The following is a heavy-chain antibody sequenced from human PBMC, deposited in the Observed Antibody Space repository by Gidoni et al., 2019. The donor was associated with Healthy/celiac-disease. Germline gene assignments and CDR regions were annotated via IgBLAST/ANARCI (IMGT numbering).Heavy chain of an antibody. CDR2: ISSSCSTL. D-gene: IGHD2-21*02. CDR1: GCTFCSYE. Sequence: EVQLVESGGGLVQPGGSLRRSCAASGCTFCSYEMNWVRQAPGKGLEWVSYISSSCSTLYYADSVRGRFTIAGDNAKNSLYLQMTSLRAEDTAVYYCASDQGGNLGVDAFNIWGQGTMVTVSS. J-gene: IGHJ3*02. V-gene: IGHV3-48*03. CDR3: ASDQGGNLGVDAFNI.